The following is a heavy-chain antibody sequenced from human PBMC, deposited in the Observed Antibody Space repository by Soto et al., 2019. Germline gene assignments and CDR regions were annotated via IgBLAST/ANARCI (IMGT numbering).Heavy chain of an antibody. D-gene: IGHD4-4*01. CDR1: GYTFTSYG. CDR3: AYLGDYSNYEVVWFDP. J-gene: IGHJ5*02. Sequence: QVQLVQSGAEVKKPGASVKVSCKASGYTFTSYGISWVRQAPGQGLEWMGGISAYNGNTNYAQKLQGRVTRTTDTSTSSADMELRSLRSDDTAVYYCAYLGDYSNYEVVWFDPWGQGTLVTVSS. V-gene: IGHV1-18*01. CDR2: ISAYNGNT.